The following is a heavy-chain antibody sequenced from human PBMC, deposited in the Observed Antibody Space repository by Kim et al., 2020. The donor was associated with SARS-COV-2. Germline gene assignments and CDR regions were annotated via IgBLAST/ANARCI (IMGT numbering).Heavy chain of an antibody. Sequence: YAQGFTGRFVFSLDTSVSTAYLQISSLKAEDTAVYYCAREREQQLVEVLDYWGQGTLVTVSS. J-gene: IGHJ4*02. V-gene: IGHV7-4-1*02. CDR3: AREREQQLVEVLDY. D-gene: IGHD6-13*01.